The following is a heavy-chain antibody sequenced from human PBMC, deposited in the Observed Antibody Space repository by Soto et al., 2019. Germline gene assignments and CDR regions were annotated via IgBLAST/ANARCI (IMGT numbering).Heavy chain of an antibody. D-gene: IGHD2-15*01. V-gene: IGHV3-49*03. J-gene: IGHJ4*02. CDR3: TREGPLGYCSGGSCADFDY. CDR2: IRSKAYGGTT. Sequence: GGSLRLSCTASGFTFGDYAMSWFRQAPGKGLEWVGFIRSKAYGGTTEYAASVKGRFTISRDDSKSIAYLQMNSLKTEDTAVYYCTREGPLGYCSGGSCADFDYWGQGTLVTVSS. CDR1: GFTFGDYA.